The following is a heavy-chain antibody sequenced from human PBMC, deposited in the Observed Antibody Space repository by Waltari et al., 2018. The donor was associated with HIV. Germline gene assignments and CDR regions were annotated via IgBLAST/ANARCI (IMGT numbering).Heavy chain of an antibody. V-gene: IGHV3-30*03. D-gene: IGHD3-10*01. CDR2: MSDDGSKR. CDR3: ARDSSRVLWFGESLPT. J-gene: IGHJ4*02. Sequence: QVQVVESGGGVVQPGRSLRLSCAASGFRFNDHGMHWVRQTPGEGLEWLAIMSDDGSKRFYAESVRGRFVVSRDNSKKIFYLQMNSLRPDDTAVYFCARDSSRVLWFGESLPTWGQGTLVSVSP. CDR1: GFRFNDHG.